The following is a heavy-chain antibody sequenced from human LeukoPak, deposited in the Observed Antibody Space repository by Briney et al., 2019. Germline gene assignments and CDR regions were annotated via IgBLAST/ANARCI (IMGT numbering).Heavy chain of an antibody. CDR3: ARASLAYCSGGSCYAIDH. V-gene: IGHV4-31*03. Sequence: SQTLSLTCTVSGGSISSGGYYWSWISQHPGKGLEWIGYRHYSGTTYYNASLKSRLTISVDTSKNQFSLKLSSVTAADTAVYYCARASLAYCSGGSCYAIDHWGQGTLVTVSS. D-gene: IGHD2-15*01. CDR2: RHYSGTT. J-gene: IGHJ4*02. CDR1: GGSISSGGYY.